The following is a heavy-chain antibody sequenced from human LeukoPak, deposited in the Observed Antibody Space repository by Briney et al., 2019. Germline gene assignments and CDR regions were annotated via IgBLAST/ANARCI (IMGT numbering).Heavy chain of an antibody. CDR3: AKDPQPRVTTGFFDY. CDR2: ISVSGGST. Sequence: ISVSGGSTYYADSVKGRFTISRDNSKNTLYLQMNSLRAEDTAVYYCAKDPQPRVTTGFFDYWGQGTLVTVSS. D-gene: IGHD4-17*01. V-gene: IGHV3-23*01. J-gene: IGHJ4*02.